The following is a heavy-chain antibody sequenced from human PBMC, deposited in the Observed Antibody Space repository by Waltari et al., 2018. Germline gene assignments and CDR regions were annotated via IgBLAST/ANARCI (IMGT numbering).Heavy chain of an antibody. CDR1: GASISNGSSH. J-gene: IGHJ6*03. CDR3: ARGWLQVAPPYYYYMDV. V-gene: IGHV4-61*02. D-gene: IGHD6-19*01. Sequence: QVQLQESGPGLVKPSQTLSLTCTVPGASISNGSSHWSWIRQPAGKRLEWIGRIYNSGGVNYTPSLKSRVTISIDTSKNQFSLKLDSVTAADTGVYYCARGWLQVAPPYYYYMDVWDRGTAVTVSS. CDR2: IYNSGGV.